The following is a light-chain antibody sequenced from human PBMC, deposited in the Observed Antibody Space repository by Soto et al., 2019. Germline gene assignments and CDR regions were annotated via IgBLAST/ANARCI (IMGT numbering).Light chain of an antibody. CDR3: QSYDSSLSGSEV. CDR1: SSNIGAGYD. CDR2: GNG. J-gene: IGLJ1*01. Sequence: QSVLTQPPSVSGAPGQRVTISCTGSSSNIGAGYDVHWYQQLPGTAPKLLMYGNGNRPSGVPDRFSGSKSGTSASLAITGLQAEDEADYYCQSYDSSLSGSEVFGTGTQLTVL. V-gene: IGLV1-40*01.